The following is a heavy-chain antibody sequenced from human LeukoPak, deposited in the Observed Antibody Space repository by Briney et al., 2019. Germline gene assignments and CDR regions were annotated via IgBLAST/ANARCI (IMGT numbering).Heavy chain of an antibody. CDR1: GGSISSYY. Sequence: SETLSLTCTVSGGSISSYYWSWIRQPPGKGLEWIGYIYYSGSTNYNPSLKSRVTISVDTSKNQFSLKLSSVTAADTAVYYCARATLSGSYLYYYYYYYMDVWGKGTTVTISS. CDR2: IYYSGST. CDR3: ARATLSGSYLYYYYYYYMDV. J-gene: IGHJ6*03. V-gene: IGHV4-59*12. D-gene: IGHD1-26*01.